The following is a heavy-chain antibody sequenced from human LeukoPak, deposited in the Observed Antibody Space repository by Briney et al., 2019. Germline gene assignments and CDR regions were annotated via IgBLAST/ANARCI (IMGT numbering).Heavy chain of an antibody. CDR3: ARDFGSSGTPDY. CDR1: GGSISSYY. D-gene: IGHD6-13*01. V-gene: IGHV4-59*01. CDR2: IYYSGST. Sequence: PSETLSLTCTVSGGSISSYYWSWIRQPPGKGLEWIGYIYYSGSTNYNPSLKSRVTISVDTSKNQFSLKLSSVTAADTAVYYCARDFGSSGTPDYWGQGTLVTVSS. J-gene: IGHJ4*02.